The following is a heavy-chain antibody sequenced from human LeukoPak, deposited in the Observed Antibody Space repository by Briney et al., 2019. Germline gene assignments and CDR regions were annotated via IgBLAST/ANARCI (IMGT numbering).Heavy chain of an antibody. CDR2: IYYSGST. J-gene: IGHJ4*02. D-gene: IGHD1-26*01. Sequence: SETLSLTCTVSGGSISSSSYYWGWIRQPPGKGLEWIGSIYYSGSTYYNPSLKSRVTISVDTSKNQFSLKLSSVTAADTAVYYCAGEWEHEIDYWGQGTLVTVSS. V-gene: IGHV4-39*01. CDR3: AGEWEHEIDY. CDR1: GGSISSSSYY.